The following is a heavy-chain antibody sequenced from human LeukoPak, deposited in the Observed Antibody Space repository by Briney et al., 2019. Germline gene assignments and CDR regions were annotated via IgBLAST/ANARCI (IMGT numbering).Heavy chain of an antibody. Sequence: GGSLRLSCAASGFTFSSYSMNWVRQAPGKGLEWVSYISSSSTIYYADSVKGRFTISRDNAKNSLYLQMNSLRAEDTAVYYCARDGATAAGDYWGQGTLVTVSS. CDR1: GFTFSSYS. CDR3: ARDGATAAGDY. J-gene: IGHJ4*02. V-gene: IGHV3-48*01. CDR2: ISSSSTI. D-gene: IGHD2-2*01.